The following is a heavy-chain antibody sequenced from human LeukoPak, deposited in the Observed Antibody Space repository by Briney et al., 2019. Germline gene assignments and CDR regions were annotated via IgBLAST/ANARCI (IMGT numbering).Heavy chain of an antibody. Sequence: PGGSLRLSCAASGFTFDDYAMHWVRQAPGKGLEWVSGISWNSGSIGYADSVKGRFTISRDNAKNSLYPQMNSLRAEDTALYYCAKGDRYSSGWYSNFDYWGQGTLVTVSS. V-gene: IGHV3-9*01. D-gene: IGHD6-19*01. CDR3: AKGDRYSSGWYSNFDY. J-gene: IGHJ4*02. CDR1: GFTFDDYA. CDR2: ISWNSGSI.